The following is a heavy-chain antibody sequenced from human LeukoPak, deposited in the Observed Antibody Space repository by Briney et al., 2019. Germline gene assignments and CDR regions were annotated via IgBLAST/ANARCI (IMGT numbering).Heavy chain of an antibody. D-gene: IGHD1/OR15-1a*01. Sequence: GGSLRLSCAASGFIFSDYGIHWVRQAPGKGLEWVAFIRFDGSSKYYTDSVKGRFTISRDNSRNTVYLQMNSLRVEDTAVYYCAKEGTASKPSDLDYWGQGTLVTISS. J-gene: IGHJ4*02. CDR1: GFIFSDYG. CDR2: IRFDGSSK. V-gene: IGHV3-30*02. CDR3: AKEGTASKPSDLDY.